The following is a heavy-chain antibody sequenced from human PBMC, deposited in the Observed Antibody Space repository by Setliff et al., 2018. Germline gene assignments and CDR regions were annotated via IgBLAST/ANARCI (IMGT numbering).Heavy chain of an antibody. V-gene: IGHV1-18*01. Sequence: ASVKVSCKTSGHTFTNYGITWVRQAPGQGLEWMGWINNYSFKTNYPQKFLGRVTVTTDTSTGTAYMELGSLTSDDTAIYYCARINFYVSSGYYYAPDYRGPGTLVTVSS. J-gene: IGHJ4*02. D-gene: IGHD3-22*01. CDR3: ARINFYVSSGYYYAPDY. CDR2: INNYSFKT. CDR1: GHTFTNYG.